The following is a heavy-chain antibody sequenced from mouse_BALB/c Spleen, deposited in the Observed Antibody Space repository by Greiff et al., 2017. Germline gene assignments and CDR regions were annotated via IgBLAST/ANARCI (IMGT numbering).Heavy chain of an antibody. D-gene: IGHD4-1*01. CDR1: GFTFSNYW. CDR3: TRPGTGRGFAY. V-gene: IGHV6-6*02. Sequence: EVKVEESGGGLVQPGGSMKLSCVASGFTFSNYWMNWVRQSPEKGLEWVAEIRLKSNNYATHYAESVKGRFTISRDDSKSSVYLQMNNLRAEDTGIYYCTRPGTGRGFAYWGQGTLVTVSA. CDR2: IRLKSNNYAT. J-gene: IGHJ3*01.